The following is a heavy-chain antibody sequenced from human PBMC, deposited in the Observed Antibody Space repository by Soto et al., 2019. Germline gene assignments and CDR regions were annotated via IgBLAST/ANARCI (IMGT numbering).Heavy chain of an antibody. CDR1: GFTFDDYA. V-gene: IGHV3-9*01. CDR3: AKDRYCSSTSCQWDAFDI. Sequence: VQLVESGGGLVQPGRSLRLSCAASGFTFDDYAMHWVRQAPGKGLEWVSGISWNSGSIGYADSVKGRFTISRDNAKNALYLKMNSLRAEDTALYYCAKDRYCSSTSCQWDAFDIWGQGTMVTVSS. J-gene: IGHJ3*02. D-gene: IGHD2-2*01. CDR2: ISWNSGSI.